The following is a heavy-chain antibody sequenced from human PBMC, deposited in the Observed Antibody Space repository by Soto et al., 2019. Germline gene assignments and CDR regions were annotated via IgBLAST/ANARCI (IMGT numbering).Heavy chain of an antibody. D-gene: IGHD3-10*01. V-gene: IGHV6-1*01. CDR3: XVSMVRGVIMHYYGMDV. CDR2: TYYRSKWYN. J-gene: IGHJ6*02. CDR1: GDSVSSNSAA. Sequence: WQTLSLTCAISGDSVSSNSAAWNWIRQSPSRGLEWLGRTYYRSKWYNDYAVSVKSRITINPDTSKNQFSLQLNSVTPEDTAVYYCXVSMVRGVIMHYYGMDVWGQGTTVTVSS.